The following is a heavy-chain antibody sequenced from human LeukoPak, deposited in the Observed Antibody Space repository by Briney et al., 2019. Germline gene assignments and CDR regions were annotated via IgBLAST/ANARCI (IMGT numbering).Heavy chain of an antibody. D-gene: IGHD2-2*01. CDR3: ARVVGYCSSTSCLYGMDV. J-gene: IGHJ6*02. CDR1: GYTFTSYG. CDR2: ISAYNGNT. Sequence: VASVKVSCKASGYTFTSYGISWVRQAPGQGLEWMGWISAYNGNTNYAQKLQGRVTMTTDTSTSIAYMELRSLRSDDTAVYYCARVVGYCSSTSCLYGMDVWGQGTTVTVSS. V-gene: IGHV1-18*01.